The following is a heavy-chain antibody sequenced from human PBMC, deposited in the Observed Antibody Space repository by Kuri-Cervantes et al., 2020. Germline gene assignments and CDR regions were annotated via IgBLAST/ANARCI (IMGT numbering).Heavy chain of an antibody. CDR2: IKSKTDGGTT. V-gene: IGHV3-15*01. CDR3: AKFPTPGYFDY. J-gene: IGHJ4*02. CDR1: GFTFSNAW. Sequence: GESLKISCAASGFTFSNAWMSWVRQAPGKGLEWVGRIKSKTDGGTTDYAAPVKGRFTISRDDSKNTLYLQMNSLRAEDTAVYYCAKFPTPGYFDYWGQGTLVTVSS.